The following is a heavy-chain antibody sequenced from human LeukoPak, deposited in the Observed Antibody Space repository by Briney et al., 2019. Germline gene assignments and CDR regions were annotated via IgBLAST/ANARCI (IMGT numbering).Heavy chain of an antibody. V-gene: IGHV3-7*01. Sequence: GGSLRLSCAASGFTFSTYWLSWVRQAPGKGLEWVANIKHDGSDKYYVESVEGRFTISRDNAKSSLYLQMNSLRAEDTAVYYCVCDYARQGGYCGQGTLVTVSS. D-gene: IGHD4-17*01. CDR2: IKHDGSDK. CDR3: VCDYARQGGY. CDR1: GFTFSTYW. J-gene: IGHJ4*02.